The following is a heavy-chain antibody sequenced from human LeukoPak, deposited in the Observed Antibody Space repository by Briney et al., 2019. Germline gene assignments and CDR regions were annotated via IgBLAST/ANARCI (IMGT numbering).Heavy chain of an antibody. CDR1: GFTFSSYS. V-gene: IGHV3-21*01. CDR3: ARAVGIAVAGTDY. Sequence: GGSLRLSCAASGFTFSSYSMNWVRQAPGKGPEWVSSISSSSSYIYYADSVKGRFTISRDNAKNSLYLQMNSLRAGDTAVYYCARAVGIAVAGTDYWGQGTLVTVSS. D-gene: IGHD6-19*01. J-gene: IGHJ4*02. CDR2: ISSSSSYI.